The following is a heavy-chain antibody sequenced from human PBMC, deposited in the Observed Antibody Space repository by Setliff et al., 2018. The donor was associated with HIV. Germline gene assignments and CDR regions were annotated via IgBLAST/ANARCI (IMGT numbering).Heavy chain of an antibody. CDR1: AYSFTTYW. CDR3: ATCGVTTCRYFDN. J-gene: IGHJ4*02. D-gene: IGHD4-17*01. V-gene: IGHV5-51*01. CDR2: NYPGDSDT. Sequence: RGESLKISCQGSAYSFTTYWLGWVRQMPGKGLEWMGINYPGDSDTRYSPSFQGQVTISADKSISTAYLQWSSLKASDTAMYYCATCGVTTCRYFDNWGQGTLVTVSS.